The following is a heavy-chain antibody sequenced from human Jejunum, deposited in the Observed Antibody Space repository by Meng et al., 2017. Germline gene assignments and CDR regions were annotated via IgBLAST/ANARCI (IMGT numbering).Heavy chain of an antibody. D-gene: IGHD1-14*01. CDR3: TDGVSFGCWYTNVDY. Sequence: GESLKISCAGPGLTFTDAWLSWFGQAPGKGRAWVGRIKSKSYGERTEYAAPVKGRFTISRDDSKNMFYLQMNSLKIEDPAVYYCTDGVSFGCWYTNVDYWGRGTMVTVSS. V-gene: IGHV3-15*01. CDR1: GLTFTDAW. CDR2: IKSKSYGERT. J-gene: IGHJ4*01.